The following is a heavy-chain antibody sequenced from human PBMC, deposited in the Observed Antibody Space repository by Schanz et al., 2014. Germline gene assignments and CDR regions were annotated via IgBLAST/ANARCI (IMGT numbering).Heavy chain of an antibody. CDR3: ARDPYGKNSGDFDY. J-gene: IGHJ4*02. V-gene: IGHV1-2*02. Sequence: QVQLVQSGSELKKPGASVNISCKASGYTFIDYYMHWVRQAPGQGLEWVGWIDPNGGATNHAQMLQGRVTMTRDTSISTAYMELSGLTSDDTAVYFCARDPYGKNSGDFDYWGQGTLVTVSS. CDR1: GYTFIDYY. CDR2: IDPNGGAT. D-gene: IGHD4-17*01.